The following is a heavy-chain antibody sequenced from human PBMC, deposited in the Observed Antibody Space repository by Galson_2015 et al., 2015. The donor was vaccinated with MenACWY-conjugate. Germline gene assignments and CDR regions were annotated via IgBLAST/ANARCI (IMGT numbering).Heavy chain of an antibody. CDR3: ARVGTWIHQYFYYMDV. J-gene: IGHJ6*03. CDR2: ISKSGSPI. CDR1: GFTFTGYS. D-gene: IGHD5-18*01. V-gene: IGHV3-48*03. Sequence: SLRLSCAASGFTFTGYSFNWVRQAPGTGLEWLSYISKSGSPIYYADSVKGRFTISRDNIKKSLFLEMNSLRAGDTGVYYCARVGTWIHQYFYYMDVWGKGTTVTVSS.